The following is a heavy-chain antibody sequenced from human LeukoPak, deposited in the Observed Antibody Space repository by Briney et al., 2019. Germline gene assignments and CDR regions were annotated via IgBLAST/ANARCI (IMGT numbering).Heavy chain of an antibody. Sequence: SETLSLTCTVSGGSISSYYCSWIRQPPGKGLEWIGYIYYSGSTNYNPSLKSRVTISVDTSKNQFSLKLSSVTAADTAVYYCARMGSYCSGGSCYVWFDPWGQGTLVTVSS. CDR1: GGSISSYY. V-gene: IGHV4-59*01. CDR3: ARMGSYCSGGSCYVWFDP. CDR2: IYYSGST. D-gene: IGHD2-15*01. J-gene: IGHJ5*02.